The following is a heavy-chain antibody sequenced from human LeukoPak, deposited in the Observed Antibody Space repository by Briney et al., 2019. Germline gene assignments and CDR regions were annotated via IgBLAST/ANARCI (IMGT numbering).Heavy chain of an antibody. CDR2: MNPNSGNT. CDR3: AREGRKSDAFDI. J-gene: IGHJ3*02. CDR1: GYTFTSYD. Sequence: GASVKVSCKASGYTFTSYDINWVRQATGQGLEWMGWMNPNSGNTGYAQKFQGRVTITRNTSISTAYMELSSLRSEDTAVYYCAREGRKSDAFDIWGQGTMVTVSS. D-gene: IGHD1-14*01. V-gene: IGHV1-8*03.